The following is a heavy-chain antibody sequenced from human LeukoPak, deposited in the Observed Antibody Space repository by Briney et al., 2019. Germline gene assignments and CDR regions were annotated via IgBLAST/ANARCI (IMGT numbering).Heavy chain of an antibody. CDR2: IYTSGST. CDR1: GGSISSGSYY. V-gene: IGHV4-61*02. D-gene: IGHD1-14*01. CDR3: ARDAPGAYFDY. J-gene: IGHJ4*02. Sequence: NPSETLSLTCTVSGGSISSGSYYWSWIRQPAGKGLEWIGRIYTSGSTNYNPSLKSRVTISVDTSKNQFSLKLSSVTAADTAVYYCARDAPGAYFDYWGQGTLVTVSS.